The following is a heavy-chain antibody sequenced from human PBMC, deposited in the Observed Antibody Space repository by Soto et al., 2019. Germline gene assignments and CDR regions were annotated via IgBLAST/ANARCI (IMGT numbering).Heavy chain of an antibody. V-gene: IGHV3-9*01. CDR3: AKDMKWGGMTTIHYFDS. CDR2: ISANGDTI. J-gene: IGHJ4*02. CDR1: GFTVVDYA. D-gene: IGHD4-17*01. Sequence: PAWSLRHYCLPSGFTVVDYAMHWVRQAPGKGLERVSGISANGDTIDYAESVKGRLTISRDNAKNFLFLQMNSLRPEDTALYYCAKDMKWGGMTTIHYFDSWGQGT.